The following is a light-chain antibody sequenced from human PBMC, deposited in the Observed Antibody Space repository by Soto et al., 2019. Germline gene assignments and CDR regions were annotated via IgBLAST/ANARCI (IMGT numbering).Light chain of an antibody. J-gene: IGKJ5*01. CDR1: KGISGD. Sequence: AIQLTQSPSSLSAPVGDRVTITCRASKGISGDLAWYQQTPGKAPKLLIYDASSLESGVPFRFSGSGSGTEFTLNIGGLQPDDFATYYCQQFNSYPITFGQGTRLEIK. CDR2: DAS. CDR3: QQFNSYPIT. V-gene: IGKV1-13*02.